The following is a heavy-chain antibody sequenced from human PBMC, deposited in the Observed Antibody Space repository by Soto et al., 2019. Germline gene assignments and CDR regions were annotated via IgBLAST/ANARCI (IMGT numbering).Heavy chain of an antibody. CDR2: ISSSSSYI. CDR1: GFTFSSYS. D-gene: IGHD6-6*01. V-gene: IGHV3-21*01. CDR3: ARDIGNADLSSSNY. Sequence: AGSLEISSAASGFTFSSYSMNWVRQAPGKGLEWVSSISSSSSYIYYADSVKGRFTISRDNAKNSLYLQMNSLRAEDTAVYYCARDIGNADLSSSNYWGQGTLVTVPS. J-gene: IGHJ4*02.